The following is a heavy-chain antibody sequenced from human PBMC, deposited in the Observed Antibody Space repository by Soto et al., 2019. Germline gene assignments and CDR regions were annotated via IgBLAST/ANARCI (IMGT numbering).Heavy chain of an antibody. Sequence: EVKLLESGGRLVQPGGSLRLSCAASGFNFNIFAMNWVRQAPGKGLEWVSGISGGGGSTYYADSVKGRFTISRDNSKNTLEQQMNSLRAEDTAVYYCANDPTSSDSSAQLDSWGQGTLVTVSS. CDR3: ANDPTSSDSSAQLDS. CDR1: GFNFNIFA. CDR2: ISGGGGST. J-gene: IGHJ5*01. D-gene: IGHD3-22*01. V-gene: IGHV3-23*01.